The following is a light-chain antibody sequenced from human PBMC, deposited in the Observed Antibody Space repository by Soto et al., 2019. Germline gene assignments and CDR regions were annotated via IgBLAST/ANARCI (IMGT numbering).Light chain of an antibody. CDR2: AAS. CDR1: QSISSY. CDR3: QQSYSTLPWT. Sequence: DIQMTQSPSSLSASVGDRVTITCRSIQSISSYLNWYQQKPGKAPKLLIYAASSLQSGVPSRFSGSGSGKDFTLTISSLQPEEFATYYCQQSYSTLPWTFGQGTKVDIK. J-gene: IGKJ1*01. V-gene: IGKV1-39*01.